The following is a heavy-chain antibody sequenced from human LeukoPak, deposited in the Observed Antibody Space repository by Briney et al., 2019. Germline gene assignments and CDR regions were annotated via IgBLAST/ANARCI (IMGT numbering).Heavy chain of an antibody. V-gene: IGHV1-2*02. CDR2: INPDNGDT. D-gene: IGHD3-22*01. Sequence: ASVKVSCKASVYTFTEYYMYWVRQAPGQGLEWMGWINPDNGDTKYSENFQGRVTMTRDTSISTTYMELIRLRSDDTAVYYCVRVGLGGLDSTGYRFLEYWGQGTLVTVPA. CDR3: VRVGLGGLDSTGYRFLEY. J-gene: IGHJ4*02. CDR1: VYTFTEYY.